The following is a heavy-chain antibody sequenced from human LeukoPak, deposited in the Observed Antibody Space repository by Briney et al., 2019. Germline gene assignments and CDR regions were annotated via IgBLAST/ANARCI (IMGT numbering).Heavy chain of an antibody. CDR2: IYTTGST. J-gene: IGHJ5*02. V-gene: IGHV4-61*02. CDR1: GGSISSGTYY. CDR3: ARDLTWFDP. Sequence: PSQTLSLTCTVSGGSISSGTYYWSWIRQPAGTGLEWIGRIYTTGSTNYNPSLKSRVTISVNTSKNQFSLRLSSVTAADTAVYYCARDLTWFDPWGQGTLVTVSS.